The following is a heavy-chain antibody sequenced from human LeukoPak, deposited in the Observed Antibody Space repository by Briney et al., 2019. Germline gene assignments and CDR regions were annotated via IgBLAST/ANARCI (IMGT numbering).Heavy chain of an antibody. Sequence: GGSLRLSCEASGFTFSNYGMHWVRQAPGKGLEWVAFIRSDGSNKYYADSVKGRFTISRDNSKNTLYLQMISLRAEDTAVYYCAKGTYGSGSYYDYFDYWGQGTLVTVSS. CDR3: AKGTYGSGSYYDYFDY. CDR2: IRSDGSNK. CDR1: GFTFSNYG. V-gene: IGHV3-30*02. D-gene: IGHD3-10*01. J-gene: IGHJ4*02.